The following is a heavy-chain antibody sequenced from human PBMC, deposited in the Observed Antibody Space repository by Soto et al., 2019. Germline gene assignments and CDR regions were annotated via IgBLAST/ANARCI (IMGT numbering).Heavy chain of an antibody. J-gene: IGHJ3*01. D-gene: IGHD6-19*01. Sequence: QVYLQASGPGLGKPSGTLSLTCAVSGASVSTPYWWTWVRQPPGKDLEWIGDVYHTGGNNYNPSLMSRVTISLDKSKNQFSLDMISVTAADTAIYYCAYSTGWYRLDVWGQGTMVIVSS. CDR1: GASVSTPYW. CDR2: VYHTGGN. V-gene: IGHV4-4*02. CDR3: AYSTGWYRLDV.